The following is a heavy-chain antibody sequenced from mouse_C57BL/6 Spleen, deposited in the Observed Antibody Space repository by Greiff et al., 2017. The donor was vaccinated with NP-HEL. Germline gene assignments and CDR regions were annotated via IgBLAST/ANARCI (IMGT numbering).Heavy chain of an antibody. CDR2: ISSGSSTI. CDR1: GFTFSDYG. V-gene: IGHV5-17*01. D-gene: IGHD1-1*02. J-gene: IGHJ4*01. Sequence: EVKLVESGGGLVKPGGSLKLSCAASGFTFSDYGMHWVRQAPEQGLEWVAYISSGSSTIYYADTVKGRFTISRDNAKNTLFLQMTSLRSEDTAMYYCARGGGSRYYAMDYWGQGTSVTVSS. CDR3: ARGGGSRYYAMDY.